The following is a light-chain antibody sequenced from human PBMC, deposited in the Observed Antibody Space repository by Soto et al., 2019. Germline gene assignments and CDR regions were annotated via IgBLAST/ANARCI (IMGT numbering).Light chain of an antibody. J-gene: IGLJ1*01. Sequence: QSALTQPRSVSGSPGQSVTISCTGTSSDVGGYNYVSWYQQHPGKAPKLMIYDDSKRPSGVPDRFSGSKSGNTASLTISGLQAEDEADYYCCSYAGRYVFGTGTKLTVL. V-gene: IGLV2-11*01. CDR3: CSYAGRYV. CDR2: DDS. CDR1: SSDVGGYNY.